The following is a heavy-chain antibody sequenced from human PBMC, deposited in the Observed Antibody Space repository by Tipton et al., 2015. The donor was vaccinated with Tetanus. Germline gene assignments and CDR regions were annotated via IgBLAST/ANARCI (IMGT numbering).Heavy chain of an antibody. J-gene: IGHJ4*02. D-gene: IGHD1-26*01. Sequence: SLRLSCAASGFTFSSYNMNWVRQAPRKGLEWVSYITTTSDTIYYADSVKGRFTISRDNAKDSLFLQMNSLRDEDMAAYYCARRTVGAHPFDYWGQGTLVTVSS. CDR3: ARRTVGAHPFDY. V-gene: IGHV3-48*02. CDR1: GFTFSSYN. CDR2: ITTTSDTI.